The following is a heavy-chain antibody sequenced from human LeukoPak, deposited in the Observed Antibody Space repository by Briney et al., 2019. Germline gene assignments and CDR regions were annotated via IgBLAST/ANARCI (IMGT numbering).Heavy chain of an antibody. CDR2: IYYSGST. CDR1: GDSISSSSSY. V-gene: IGHV4-39*07. Sequence: SETLSLTCTVSGDSISSSSSYWGWIRQPPGEGLEWIGSIYYSGSTYYNPSLKSRVTISVDTSKNQFSLKLSSVTAADTAVYYCARVSGGRDAFDIWGQGTMVTVSS. CDR3: ARVSGGRDAFDI. J-gene: IGHJ3*02. D-gene: IGHD3-10*01.